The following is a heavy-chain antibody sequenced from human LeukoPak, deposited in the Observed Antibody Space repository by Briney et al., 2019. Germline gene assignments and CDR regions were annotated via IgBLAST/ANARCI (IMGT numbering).Heavy chain of an antibody. D-gene: IGHD3-22*01. J-gene: IGHJ5*02. Sequence: GESLKISCKGSGYSFTSYWIGWVRQKPGKGLEWMGIIYPDDSVTTYSPSFQGQVTISVDKSISTAYLQWSSLKASDTALFYCARCSSGYYESWFDLWGQGTLVTVSS. CDR1: GYSFTSYW. CDR2: IYPDDSVT. CDR3: ARCSSGYYESWFDL. V-gene: IGHV5-51*01.